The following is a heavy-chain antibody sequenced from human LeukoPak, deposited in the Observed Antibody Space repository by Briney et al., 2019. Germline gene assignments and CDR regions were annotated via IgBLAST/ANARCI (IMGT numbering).Heavy chain of an antibody. D-gene: IGHD3-16*01. CDR2: ISPNNGDT. CDR3: ARFGAPQWSGAPLGINAFDM. CDR1: GYTFTGYY. Sequence: ASVQVSCKASGYTFTGYYIHWVRQAPGQGLEWMGWISPNNGDTRNAQKFQGRVTMTRDTSIATVYMKLSRLRSDDTAVYYCARFGAPQWSGAPLGINAFDMWGQGTMVTVSS. J-gene: IGHJ3*02. V-gene: IGHV1-2*02.